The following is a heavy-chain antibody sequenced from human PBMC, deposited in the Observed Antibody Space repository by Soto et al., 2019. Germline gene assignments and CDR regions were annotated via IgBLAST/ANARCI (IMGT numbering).Heavy chain of an antibody. D-gene: IGHD3-9*01. Sequence: EVQLVESGGGLVQPGRSLRLSCAASGFTFDDYAMHWVRQAPGKGLEWVSGISWNSGSIGYADSVKGRFTISRDNAKNSLYLQINRLRAEDTALYYCAKDEDYDILTGPLDYWGQGTLVTVSS. V-gene: IGHV3-9*01. CDR2: ISWNSGSI. CDR1: GFTFDDYA. J-gene: IGHJ4*02. CDR3: AKDEDYDILTGPLDY.